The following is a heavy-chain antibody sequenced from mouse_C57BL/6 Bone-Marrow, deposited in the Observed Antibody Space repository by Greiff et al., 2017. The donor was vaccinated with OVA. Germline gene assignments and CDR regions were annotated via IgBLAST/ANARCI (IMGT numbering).Heavy chain of an antibody. CDR1: GYAFSSSW. J-gene: IGHJ2*01. CDR2: IYPGDGDT. CDR3: ARERGDY. V-gene: IGHV1-82*01. Sequence: QVQLQQSGPELVKPGASVKISCKASGYAFSSSWMNWVKQRTGKGLEWIGRIYPGDGDTNYNGKFKGKATLTADKASSTAYMQLSSLTSEDSAVYFCARERGDYWGQGTTLTVSS.